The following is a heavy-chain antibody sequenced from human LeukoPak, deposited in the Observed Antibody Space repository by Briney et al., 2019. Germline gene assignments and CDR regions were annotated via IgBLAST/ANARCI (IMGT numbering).Heavy chain of an antibody. CDR2: ISQNGDS. CDR1: GGSLSFYY. Sequence: SETLSLTCGVSGGSLSFYYWSWIRQSPGKGLEWIAEISQNGDSNYNVSLKSRVTISLDKSKNQVSLKLNSVTAADTAVYYCARDYRYYDILTGYRDDAFDIWGQGTMVTVSS. CDR3: ARDYRYYDILTGYRDDAFDI. D-gene: IGHD3-9*01. J-gene: IGHJ3*02. V-gene: IGHV4-34*01.